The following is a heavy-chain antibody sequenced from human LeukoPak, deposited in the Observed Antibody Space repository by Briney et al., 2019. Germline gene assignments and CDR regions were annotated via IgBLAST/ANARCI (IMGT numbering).Heavy chain of an antibody. J-gene: IGHJ6*02. V-gene: IGHV4-59*01. Sequence: SETLSLTCSVSDGSINSYYWNWIRRPPGKGLEWIGYIYYNGNTNYSPSLKSRVTMSVDTSKNLFSLKVSSVTAADTAVYYCARGRSNYYGMNVWGQGTTVTVSS. D-gene: IGHD1-26*01. CDR3: ARGRSNYYGMNV. CDR1: DGSINSYY. CDR2: IYYNGNT.